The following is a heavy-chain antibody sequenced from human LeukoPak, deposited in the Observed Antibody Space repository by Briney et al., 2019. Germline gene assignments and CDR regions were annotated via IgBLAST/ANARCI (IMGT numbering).Heavy chain of an antibody. J-gene: IGHJ4*02. V-gene: IGHV3-21*01. CDR2: ISSSSSYI. CDR3: ARYSSSWYVGD. D-gene: IGHD6-13*01. CDR1: GFTFSSYS. Sequence: GGSLRLSCAASGFTFSSYSMNWVRQAPGKGLEWVSSISSSSSYIYYADSVKSRFTISRDNAKNSLYLQMNSLRAEDTAVYYCARYSSSWYVGDWGQGTLVTVSS.